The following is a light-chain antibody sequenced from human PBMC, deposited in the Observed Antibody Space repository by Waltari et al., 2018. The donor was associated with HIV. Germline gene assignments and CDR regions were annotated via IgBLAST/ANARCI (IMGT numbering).Light chain of an antibody. CDR2: ESN. J-gene: IGLJ2*01. Sequence: NLLLTQPDSVSESPGKTITISCTRSSGSIASYYVQWYRHRSGSSPTTVMYESNQRPSGVPDRFSGSIDTASNSAYLPISGLKTEDEADYYCQSYDSGIKWVIGGGTKLTVL. CDR3: QSYDSGIKWV. CDR1: SGSIASYY. V-gene: IGLV6-57*01.